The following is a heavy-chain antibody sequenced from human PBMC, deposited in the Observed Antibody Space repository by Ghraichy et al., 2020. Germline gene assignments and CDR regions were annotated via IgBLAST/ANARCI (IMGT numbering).Heavy chain of an antibody. CDR3: ARTRYCSSSRSPVIDY. CDR1: GYTLSGYY. V-gene: IGHV1-2*02. J-gene: IGHJ4*02. D-gene: IGHD2-2*01. CDR2: INPSSGVT. Sequence: ASVKVSCKASGYTLSGYYMHWVRQAPGQGLEWMGWINPSSGVTHSAQQFQGRVTMTRDTSMNTAYMELSRLTSDDAAMYYCARTRYCSSSRSPVIDYWGQGMLLTVS.